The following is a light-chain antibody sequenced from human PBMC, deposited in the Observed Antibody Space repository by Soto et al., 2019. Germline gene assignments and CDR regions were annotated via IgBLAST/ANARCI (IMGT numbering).Light chain of an antibody. CDR1: QSVSSSY. V-gene: IGKV3-20*01. Sequence: ENVLTQSPGTLSLSPGERVTLSCRASQSVSSSYLAWYQQKSGQAPRLLVYGASIRAIGIPDRFSGSGSGTDFTLNISGLEPDDFAVYYCQQYGSSYTFGQGTKLEI. CDR2: GAS. CDR3: QQYGSSYT. J-gene: IGKJ2*01.